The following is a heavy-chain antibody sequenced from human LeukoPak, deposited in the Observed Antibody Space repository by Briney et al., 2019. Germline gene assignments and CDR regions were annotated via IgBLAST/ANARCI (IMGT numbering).Heavy chain of an antibody. CDR1: GSPFRSYG. CDR2: IRLDGSNK. CDR3: AKDEAVTIFGVAPPHFDY. J-gene: IGHJ4*02. D-gene: IGHD3-3*01. V-gene: IGHV3-30*02. Sequence: GGPRSLSWEAPGSPFRSYGLPGSRQVPAKGLGWVAFIRLDGSNKYYADSVKGRFTISRDNSKNTLYLQMNSLRAEDTAVYYCAKDEAVTIFGVAPPHFDYWGQGTLVTVSS.